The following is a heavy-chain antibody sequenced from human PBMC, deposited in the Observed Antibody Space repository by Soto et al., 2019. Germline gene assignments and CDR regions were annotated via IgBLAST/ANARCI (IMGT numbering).Heavy chain of an antibody. CDR3: ARALTTVTKRHYFDY. V-gene: IGHV1-18*01. CDR1: GYTFTSYG. D-gene: IGHD4-17*01. J-gene: IGHJ4*02. CDR2: ISAYNGNT. Sequence: ASVKVSCKASGYTFTSYGISWVRQAPGQGLEWMGWISAYNGNTNYAQKLQGRVTMTTDTSTSTAYMELRSLRSDDTAVYYCARALTTVTKRHYFDYWGQGTLVTVSS.